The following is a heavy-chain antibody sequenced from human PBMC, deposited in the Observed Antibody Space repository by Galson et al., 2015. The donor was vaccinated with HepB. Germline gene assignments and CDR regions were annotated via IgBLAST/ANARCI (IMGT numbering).Heavy chain of an antibody. D-gene: IGHD6-19*01. V-gene: IGHV4-59*01. J-gene: IGHJ4*02. CDR3: ARFGSSGWYNLEY. Sequence: QVQLQESGPGLVKPSETLSLTCTVSGGSISSYYWSWIRQPPGKGLEWIGYIYYSGSTNYNPSLKSRVTISVDTSKNQFSLKLSSVTAADTAVYYCARFGSSGWYNLEYWGQGTLVTVSS. CDR1: GGSISSYY. CDR2: IYYSGST.